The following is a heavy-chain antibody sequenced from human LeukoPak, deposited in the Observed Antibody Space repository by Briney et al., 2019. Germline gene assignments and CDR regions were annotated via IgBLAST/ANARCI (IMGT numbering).Heavy chain of an antibody. CDR2: MNGDGTST. CDR1: GLTFSNAW. D-gene: IGHD3-16*01. V-gene: IGHV3-7*01. J-gene: IGHJ4*02. Sequence: PGGPLRLSCAASGLTFSNAWMSWVRQTPRKGLEWVAIMNGDGTSTSYVDSMKGRFTISRNNAKNSLYLLMNSLTAEDTGVYHCARGGYEGDWGQGTLVTVSS. CDR3: ARGGYEGD.